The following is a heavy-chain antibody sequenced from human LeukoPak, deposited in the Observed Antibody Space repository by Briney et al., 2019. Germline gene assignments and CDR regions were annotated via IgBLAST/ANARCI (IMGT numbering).Heavy chain of an antibody. D-gene: IGHD3-10*01. CDR1: GFTFGDYA. CDR2: IRSKAYGGTT. CDR3: TRDTVPRVLLWFGELAKGAFDI. V-gene: IGHV3-49*03. Sequence: GGSLRLSCTASGFTFGDYAMSWFRQAPGKGLEWVGLIRSKAYGGTTEYAASVKGRFTISRDDSKSIAYLQMNSLKTEDTAVYYCTRDTVPRVLLWFGELAKGAFDIWGQGTMVTVSS. J-gene: IGHJ3*02.